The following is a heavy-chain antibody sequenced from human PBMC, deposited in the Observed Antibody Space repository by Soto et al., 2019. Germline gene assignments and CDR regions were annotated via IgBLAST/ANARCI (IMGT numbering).Heavy chain of an antibody. CDR2: ISGSGGST. CDR3: AKAYYYDSSGYYPGRFDY. Sequence: GGSLRLSCAASGFTFSSYAMSWVRQAPGKGLEWVSAISGSGGSTYYADSVKGRFTISRDNSKNTLYLQMNSLRAEDTAVYYCAKAYYYDSSGYYPGRFDYWGQGTLVTVSS. V-gene: IGHV3-23*01. CDR1: GFTFSSYA. J-gene: IGHJ4*02. D-gene: IGHD3-22*01.